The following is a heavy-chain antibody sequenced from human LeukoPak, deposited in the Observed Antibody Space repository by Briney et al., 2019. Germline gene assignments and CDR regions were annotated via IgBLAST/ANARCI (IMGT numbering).Heavy chain of an antibody. CDR1: GFTFSSYG. J-gene: IGHJ4*02. V-gene: IGHV3-30*18. CDR2: ISYDGSNK. Sequence: GRSLRLSCAASGFTFSSYGMHWVRQAPGKGLEWVAVISYDGSNKYYADSVKGRFTISRDNSKNTLYLQMNSLRAEDTAVYYCAKDLRIAVAGTEVDYFDYWGQGTLVTVSS. D-gene: IGHD6-19*01. CDR3: AKDLRIAVAGTEVDYFDY.